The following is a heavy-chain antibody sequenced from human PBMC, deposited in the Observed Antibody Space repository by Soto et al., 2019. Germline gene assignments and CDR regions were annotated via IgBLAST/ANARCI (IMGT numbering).Heavy chain of an antibody. Sequence: QVQLQESGPGLVKPSQTLSLICTVSGDSMSTGGYYWTCIRQHPGKGLEWIGHIYTTGTTYYSPSLKSQVTMSIDKSSNRFSLNLSSVTAADTAVYYCSRGRGSTPLRDWGPGALVTVSS. CDR2: IYTTGTT. CDR1: GDSMSTGGYY. D-gene: IGHD6-13*01. J-gene: IGHJ4*02. CDR3: SRGRGSTPLRD. V-gene: IGHV4-31*02.